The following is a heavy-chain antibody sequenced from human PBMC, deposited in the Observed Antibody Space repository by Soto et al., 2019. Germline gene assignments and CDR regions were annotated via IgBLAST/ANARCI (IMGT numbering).Heavy chain of an antibody. Sequence: QVQLVESGGGLVKPGGSLRLSCAASGITFSDYYMSWIRQAPGKGLEWVSYISSSSSYTNYADSVKGRFTISRDNAKKSLFLQMNSLRAEDTAVYYCARGGGCGYLDYWGQGTLVTVSS. V-gene: IGHV3-11*06. J-gene: IGHJ4*02. CDR3: ARGGGCGYLDY. D-gene: IGHD2-21*01. CDR1: GITFSDYY. CDR2: ISSSSSYT.